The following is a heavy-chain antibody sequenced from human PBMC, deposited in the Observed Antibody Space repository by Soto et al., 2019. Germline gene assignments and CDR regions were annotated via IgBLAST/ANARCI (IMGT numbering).Heavy chain of an antibody. Sequence: QVQLVQSGAEVKKPGASVRVSCKAFDYTFTNFGISWVRQAPGRGLEWMGWISGYNGDTTYAQKFQGRVTMTTDTFTTTAYLELMRLTSDDTAVYYCAGTYDTSGDYPYYFEYWGQGTLVTVSS. J-gene: IGHJ4*02. CDR2: ISGYNGDT. CDR1: DYTFTNFG. V-gene: IGHV1-18*01. D-gene: IGHD3-22*01. CDR3: AGTYDTSGDYPYYFEY.